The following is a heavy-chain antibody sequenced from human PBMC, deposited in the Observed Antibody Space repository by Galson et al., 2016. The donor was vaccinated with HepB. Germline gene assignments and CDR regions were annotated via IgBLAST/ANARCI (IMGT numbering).Heavy chain of an antibody. CDR1: GFMFSSYW. D-gene: IGHD3-10*01. V-gene: IGHV3-7*03. Sequence: SLRLSCAASGFMFSSYWMSWVRQAPGKGLEWVANLNKDGSEKYYMDSVKGRFTISRDNAKNTLYLQMNSLRAEDTALYYCARGGGHGFFDYWGQGTQVTVSS. J-gene: IGHJ4*02. CDR2: LNKDGSEK. CDR3: ARGGGHGFFDY.